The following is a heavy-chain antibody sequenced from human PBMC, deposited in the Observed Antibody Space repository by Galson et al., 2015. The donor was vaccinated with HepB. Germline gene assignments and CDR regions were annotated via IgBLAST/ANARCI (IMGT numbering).Heavy chain of an antibody. J-gene: IGHJ4*02. CDR1: GFTFTSYA. Sequence: SLRLSCAASGFTFTSYAMSWVRQAPGKGLEWVSTIRGSGDTTHYSDSVKGRFTISRDNSKNTLFLQMNSLRAEDTAVYYCAKQKWDYGDRYDYWGQGTLVTVSS. CDR3: AKQKWDYGDRYDY. CDR2: IRGSGDTT. V-gene: IGHV3-23*01. D-gene: IGHD4-17*01.